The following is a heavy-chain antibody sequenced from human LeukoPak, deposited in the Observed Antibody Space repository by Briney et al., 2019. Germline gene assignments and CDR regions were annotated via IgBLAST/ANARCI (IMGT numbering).Heavy chain of an antibody. CDR1: GFTFSNAW. Sequence: GGSLRLSCAASGFTFSNAWMSWVRQAPGKGLEWVSYISSSSSYTNYADSVKGRFTISRDNAKNSLYLQMNSLRAEDTAVYYCAREGSVVAATLLDYWGQGTLVTVSS. CDR2: ISSSSSYT. CDR3: AREGSVVAATLLDY. V-gene: IGHV3-11*05. J-gene: IGHJ4*02. D-gene: IGHD2-15*01.